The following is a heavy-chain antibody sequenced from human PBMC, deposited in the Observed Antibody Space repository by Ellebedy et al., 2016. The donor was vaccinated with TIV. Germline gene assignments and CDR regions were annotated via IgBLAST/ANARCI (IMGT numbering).Heavy chain of an antibody. CDR1: GNTFSSYN. J-gene: IGHJ2*01. V-gene: IGHV3-48*02. Sequence: GESLKISCAASGNTFSSYNMNWVRQAPGKGLQWVSYISTTSSNIYYADSVKGRFTISRDNAKNLLTLQMDSLRDEDTAVYYCVRDGGRDGYTYWYFDLWGRGTLVTVSS. CDR3: VRDGGRDGYTYWYFDL. CDR2: ISTTSSNI. D-gene: IGHD5-24*01.